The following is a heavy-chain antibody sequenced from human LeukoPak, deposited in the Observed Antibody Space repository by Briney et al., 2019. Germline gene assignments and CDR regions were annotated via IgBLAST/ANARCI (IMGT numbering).Heavy chain of an antibody. CDR1: GGSISSVGYY. CDR3: ARDRITMVRARSFYGMDV. J-gene: IGHJ6*02. CDR2: IYYSGST. Sequence: SETLSLTCTVSGGSISSVGYYWSWIRQHPGKGLEWIGYIYYSGSTYYNPSLKSRVTISVDTSKNQFSLKLSSVTAADTAVYYCARDRITMVRARSFYGMDVWGQGTTVTVSS. D-gene: IGHD3-10*01. V-gene: IGHV4-31*03.